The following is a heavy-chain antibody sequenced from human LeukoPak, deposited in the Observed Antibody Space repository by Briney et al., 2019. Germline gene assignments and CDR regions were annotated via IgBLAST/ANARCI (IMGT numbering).Heavy chain of an antibody. CDR3: ARQSTTITGTAFYYYFYMDV. CDR2: IYYSGST. Sequence: SETLSLTCAVSGGSISSSNWWSWVRQPPGKGLEWIGSIYYSGSTSYNPSLKSRVSIFVDTSQKQFSMKLSSVTAADTAVYYCARQSTTITGTAFYYYFYMDVWGKGTTVTVSS. J-gene: IGHJ6*03. CDR1: GGSISSSNW. D-gene: IGHD1-7*01. V-gene: IGHV4-39*01.